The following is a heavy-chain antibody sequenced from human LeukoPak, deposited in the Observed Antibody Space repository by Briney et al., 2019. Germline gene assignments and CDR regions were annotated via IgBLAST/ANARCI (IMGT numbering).Heavy chain of an antibody. CDR1: GFTFSSYA. Sequence: GGSLRLSCAASGFTFSSYAMSWVRQAPGKGLEWVSGISGSGGSTYYADSVKGRLTISRDNSKNTLYLQMNSLRAEDTAVYYCAKGRYYGSGKWGYFEYWGQGTLVTV. CDR3: AKGRYYGSGKWGYFEY. V-gene: IGHV3-23*01. D-gene: IGHD3-10*01. J-gene: IGHJ4*02. CDR2: ISGSGGST.